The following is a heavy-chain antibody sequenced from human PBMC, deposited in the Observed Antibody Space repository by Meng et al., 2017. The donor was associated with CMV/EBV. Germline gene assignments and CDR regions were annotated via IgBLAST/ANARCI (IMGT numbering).Heavy chain of an antibody. Sequence: GGSLRLSCAASGFTFSNYNINWVRQAPGKGLEWASSISSSSSYIYYADSVQGRFTISRDNAKNSLYLQMNSLRVEDTAVYYCARDGKKTLGLYMVRGVIGYYGMDVWGQGTTVTVSS. CDR1: GFTFSNYN. J-gene: IGHJ6*02. CDR3: ARDGKKTLGLYMVRGVIGYYGMDV. D-gene: IGHD3-10*01. V-gene: IGHV3-21*01. CDR2: ISSSSSYI.